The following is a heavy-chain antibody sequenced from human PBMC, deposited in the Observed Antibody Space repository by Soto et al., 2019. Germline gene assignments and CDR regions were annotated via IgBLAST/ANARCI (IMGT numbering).Heavy chain of an antibody. CDR3: AKGNLERRYDAETAYDY. D-gene: IGHD1-1*01. J-gene: IGHJ4*02. CDR2: ISGLAGET. CDR1: GFTFHYYA. V-gene: IGHV3-23*01. Sequence: EVQLLDSGGGLVQPGGSLRLSCAASGFTFHYYAMTWVRQAPGTGLEWVSAISGLAGETYYADSVKGRFAISRDNSKKTLYLQMDSLRAEDKAVYCCAKGNLERRYDAETAYDYCGQGTLVTVSS.